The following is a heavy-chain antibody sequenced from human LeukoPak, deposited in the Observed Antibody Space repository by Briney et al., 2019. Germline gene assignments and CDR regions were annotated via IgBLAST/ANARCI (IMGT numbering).Heavy chain of an antibody. V-gene: IGHV3-23*01. D-gene: IGHD4-17*01. J-gene: IGHJ4*02. Sequence: GGSLGLLRVVSGFTPHRYYQNGVPQAPGRGLEWVSAISGSGVSTFYADFVKGRFTLSRDNSTTTLFLQMNSLRVEGTAIYYGAKDGATVPTLFDYWGQGTLVTVSS. CDR2: ISGSGVST. CDR3: AKDGATVPTLFDY. CDR1: GFTPHRYY.